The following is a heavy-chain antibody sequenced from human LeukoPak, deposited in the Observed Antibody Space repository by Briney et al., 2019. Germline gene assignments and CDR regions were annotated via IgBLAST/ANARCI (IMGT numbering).Heavy chain of an antibody. Sequence: ASVKVSCKASGYTFTSYGISWVRQAPGQGLEWMGWISAYNGNTNYAQKLQGRVTMTTDTSTSTAYMELSSLRSEDTAVYYCARGGVGGWPLIRYYFDYWGQGTLVTVSS. V-gene: IGHV1-18*01. D-gene: IGHD2-15*01. J-gene: IGHJ4*02. CDR3: ARGGVGGWPLIRYYFDY. CDR1: GYTFTSYG. CDR2: ISAYNGNT.